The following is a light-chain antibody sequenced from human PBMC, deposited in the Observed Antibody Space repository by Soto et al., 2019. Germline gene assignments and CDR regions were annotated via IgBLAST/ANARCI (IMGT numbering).Light chain of an antibody. CDR3: LKDQSYWT. CDR1: QSISRQ. CDR2: QAS. J-gene: IGKJ1*01. Sequence: DIPMTQSPSTLSASVGDRVTITCLASQSISRQLAWYQQKPGKAPNLLFYQASNLETGVPPRFTGSGSGTEFNLTISSLQPDDVATYYCLKDQSYWTFGQGTKVEVK. V-gene: IGKV1-5*03.